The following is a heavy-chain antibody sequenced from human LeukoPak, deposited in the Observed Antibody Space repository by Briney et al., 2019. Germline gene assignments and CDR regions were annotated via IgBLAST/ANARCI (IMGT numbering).Heavy chain of an antibody. Sequence: SETLSLTCTVSGGSISSGGYYWSWIRQHPGKGLEWIGYIYYSGSTYYDPSPKSRVTISVDTSKNQFSLKLSSVTAADTAVYYCARDSSTDSSGYYYGAWYFDLWGRGTLVTVSS. D-gene: IGHD3-22*01. CDR1: GGSISSGGYY. CDR3: ARDSSTDSSGYYYGAWYFDL. V-gene: IGHV4-31*03. CDR2: IYYSGST. J-gene: IGHJ2*01.